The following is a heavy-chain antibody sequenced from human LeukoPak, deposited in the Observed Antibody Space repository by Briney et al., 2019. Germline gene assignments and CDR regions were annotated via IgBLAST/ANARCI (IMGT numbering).Heavy chain of an antibody. CDR2: ISGSGGST. CDR1: GFTFSTYA. D-gene: IGHD6-19*01. V-gene: IGHV3-23*01. Sequence: GSLRLSCAASGFTFSTYAMSWVRQAPGKGLEWVSAISGSGGSTYYADSVKGRFTFSRDNSKNTLYLQMNSLRAEDTAIYYCAKDAWVSSSGWYDYWGQGTLVTVSS. CDR3: AKDAWVSSSGWYDY. J-gene: IGHJ4*02.